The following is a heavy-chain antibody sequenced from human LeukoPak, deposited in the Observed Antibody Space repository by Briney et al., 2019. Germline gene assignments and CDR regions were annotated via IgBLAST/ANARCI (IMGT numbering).Heavy chain of an antibody. CDR2: VWNSGIT. Sequence: SSETLSLTCTVSTGSMPTYYWSWIRQPPGKGLEWIGFVWNSGITNYNPSLKSRITISADTSKNQFSLKLSSVTAADTAVYYCARPVYDTSDYYYFDHWGQGTLVTVSS. CDR1: TGSMPTYY. CDR3: ARPVYDTSDYYYFDH. J-gene: IGHJ4*02. V-gene: IGHV4-59*08. D-gene: IGHD3-22*01.